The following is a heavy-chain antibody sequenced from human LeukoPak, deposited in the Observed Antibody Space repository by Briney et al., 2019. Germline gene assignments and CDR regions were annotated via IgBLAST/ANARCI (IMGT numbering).Heavy chain of an antibody. V-gene: IGHV1-46*01. CDR3: ARDVPTGGAFDI. Sequence: GASVKVSCKASGYTFTSYYMHWVRQAPGQGLEWMGIINPSGGSTSYAQKFQGRVTMTRDTSTSTVCMELSSLRSEDTAVYYCARDVPTGGAFDIWGQGTMVTVSS. CDR2: INPSGGST. J-gene: IGHJ3*02. D-gene: IGHD7-27*01. CDR1: GYTFTSYY.